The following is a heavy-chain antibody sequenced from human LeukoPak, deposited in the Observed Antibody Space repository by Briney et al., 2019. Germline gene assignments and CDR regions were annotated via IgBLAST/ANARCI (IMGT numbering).Heavy chain of an antibody. CDR3: ASHHLPYYFDY. J-gene: IGHJ4*02. CDR2: IYYSGST. CDR1: GGSISSSSYY. Sequence: SETLSLTCTVSGGSISSSSYYWGWIRQPPGKGLEWIGSIYYSGSTYYNPSLKSRVTISVDTSKNQFSLKLSSVTAADTAVYYCASHHLPYYFDYWGQGTLVTVSS. D-gene: IGHD1-14*01. V-gene: IGHV4-39*07.